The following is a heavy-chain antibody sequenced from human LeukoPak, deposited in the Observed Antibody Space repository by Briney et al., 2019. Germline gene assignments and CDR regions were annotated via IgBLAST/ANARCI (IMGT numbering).Heavy chain of an antibody. CDR2: ISAYNGNT. Sequence: ASVKVSCKASGYTFTSYGISWVRQAPGQGLEWMGWISAYNGNTNYAQKLQGRVTMTTDTSTSTAYMELRSLRSDDTAVYYCARGAQDIVVVVAAFDAFDIWGQGTMVTVSS. D-gene: IGHD2-15*01. CDR3: ARGAQDIVVVVAAFDAFDI. J-gene: IGHJ3*02. CDR1: GYTFTSYG. V-gene: IGHV1-18*01.